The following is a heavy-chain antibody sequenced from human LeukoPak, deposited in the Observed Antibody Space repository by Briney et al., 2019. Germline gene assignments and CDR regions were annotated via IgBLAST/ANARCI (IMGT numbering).Heavy chain of an antibody. CDR2: IYYSGST. Sequence: PSETLTLTCTVSGGSVSSSTYYWSWIRQPPGKGLEWIGYIYYSGSTNYNPSLKSRVTISVDTSKNQFSLKLSSVTAADTAVYYCARGLEGSSGYSLVGDYSGQGTLVTVSS. D-gene: IGHD3-22*01. CDR3: ARGLEGSSGYSLVGDY. J-gene: IGHJ4*02. V-gene: IGHV4-61*01. CDR1: GGSVSSSTYY.